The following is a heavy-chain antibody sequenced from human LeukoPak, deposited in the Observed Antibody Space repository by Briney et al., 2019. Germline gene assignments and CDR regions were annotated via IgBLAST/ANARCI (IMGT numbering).Heavy chain of an antibody. CDR3: ARALPAAISYYYYYMDV. D-gene: IGHD2-2*02. CDR1: GYTFTGYY. J-gene: IGHJ6*03. Sequence: ASVKVSCKASGYTFTGYYMHWVRQAPGQGLEWMGWINPNSGGTNYAQKFRGRVTMTRDTSISTAYMELSRLRSDDTAVYYCARALPAAISYYYYYMDVWGKGTTVTVSS. V-gene: IGHV1-2*02. CDR2: INPNSGGT.